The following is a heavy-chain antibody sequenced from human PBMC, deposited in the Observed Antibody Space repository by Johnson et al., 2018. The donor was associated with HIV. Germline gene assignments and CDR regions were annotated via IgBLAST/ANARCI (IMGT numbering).Heavy chain of an antibody. CDR3: ARAYYTFWSGYDAFDI. Sequence: VQLVESGGDSVQPGGSLRLSCAASGFIFSNYWMHWVRQAPGKGLIWVACIKTDGSDTNYADSVKGRFTISRDNAKNSLYLQMNSLRAEDTAVYYCARAYYTFWSGYDAFDIWGQGTMVTVSS. CDR1: GFIFSNYW. CDR2: IKTDGSDT. J-gene: IGHJ3*02. D-gene: IGHD3-3*01. V-gene: IGHV3-74*01.